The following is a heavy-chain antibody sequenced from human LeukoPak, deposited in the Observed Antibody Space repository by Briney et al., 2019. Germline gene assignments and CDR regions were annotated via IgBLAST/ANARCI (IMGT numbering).Heavy chain of an antibody. CDR3: TTVGAPEDY. D-gene: IGHD1-26*01. J-gene: IGHJ4*02. CDR1: GFTVSSNY. CDR2: ISSSSSYI. V-gene: IGHV3-21*01. Sequence: GGSLRLSCAASGFTVSSNYMSWVRQAPGKGLEWVSSISSSSSYIYYADSVKGRFTISRDNAKNSLYLQMNSLRAEDTAVYYCTTVGAPEDYWGQGTLVTVSS.